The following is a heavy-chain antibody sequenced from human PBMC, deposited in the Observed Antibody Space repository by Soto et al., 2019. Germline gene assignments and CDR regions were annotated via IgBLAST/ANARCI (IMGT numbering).Heavy chain of an antibody. CDR3: VKGGASYTSCWYAN. V-gene: IGHV3-23*01. CDR2: IKDGGEST. J-gene: IGHJ4*02. CDR1: GFTFSNDA. D-gene: IGHD6-13*01. Sequence: DVQLLESGGGLVQPGGSLTLSCAASGFTFSNDAMHWVRQAPGKGLEWVSTIKDGGESTFYLDSVRGRFTISRDNSKDTLYLQMTSLRVEDTALYHCVKGGASYTSCWYANWGQGILVTVSS.